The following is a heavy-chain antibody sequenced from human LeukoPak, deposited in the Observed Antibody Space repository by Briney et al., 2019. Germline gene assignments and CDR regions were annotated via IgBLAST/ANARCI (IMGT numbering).Heavy chain of an antibody. CDR1: GFTFDDYA. V-gene: IGHV3-43D*03. CDR3: AKPRYYYDMDYYYMDV. CDR2: ISWDGGST. Sequence: PGGSLRLSCAASGFTFDDYAMHWVRQAPGKGLEWVSLISWDGGSTYYADSVKGRFTISRDNSKNSLYLQMNSLRAEDTALYYCAKPRYYYDMDYYYMDVWGKGTTVTVSS. J-gene: IGHJ6*03. D-gene: IGHD3-9*01.